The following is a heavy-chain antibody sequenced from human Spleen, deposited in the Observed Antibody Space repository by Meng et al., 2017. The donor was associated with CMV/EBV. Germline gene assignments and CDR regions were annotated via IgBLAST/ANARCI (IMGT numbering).Heavy chain of an antibody. CDR1: GGTFSSYA. CDR2: IIPILGIA. J-gene: IGHJ5*02. V-gene: IGHV1-69*10. D-gene: IGHD1-14*01. CDR3: ARAWDTTTNWFDP. Sequence: SVKVSCXASGGTFSSYAXXWVRXAPGQGLXXXGGIIPILGIANYAQKFQGRVTITADKSTSTAYMXXSSLXXXXXAXXYLARAWDTTTNWFDPWGQGTLVTVSS.